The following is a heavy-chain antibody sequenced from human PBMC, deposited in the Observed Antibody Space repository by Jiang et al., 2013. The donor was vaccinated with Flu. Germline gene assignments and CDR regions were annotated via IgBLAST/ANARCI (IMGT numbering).Heavy chain of an antibody. Sequence: VMAFDGSITYYADSVKGRFTISRDNSKNTLYLQMNSLRAEDTALYYCAKDRDLYCAGDCYLFDYWGQGTLVTVSS. D-gene: IGHD2-21*02. CDR3: AKDRDLYCAGDCYLFDY. V-gene: IGHV3-30*18. J-gene: IGHJ4*02. CDR2: MAFDGSIT.